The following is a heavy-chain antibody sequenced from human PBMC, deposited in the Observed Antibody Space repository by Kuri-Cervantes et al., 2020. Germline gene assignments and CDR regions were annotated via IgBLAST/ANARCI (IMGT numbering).Heavy chain of an antibody. J-gene: IGHJ4*02. CDR3: ARGIADDY. D-gene: IGHD2/OR15-2a*01. V-gene: IGHV3-7*01. Sequence: GESLKISCTASGFTFGDYAMSWVRQAPGQGLEWVANIKEDGSDKYYVDSVKGRFTISRDNAENSLYLQMNSLRAEDTAVYYCARGIADDYWGQGTLVTVSS. CDR1: GFTFGDYA. CDR2: IKEDGSDK.